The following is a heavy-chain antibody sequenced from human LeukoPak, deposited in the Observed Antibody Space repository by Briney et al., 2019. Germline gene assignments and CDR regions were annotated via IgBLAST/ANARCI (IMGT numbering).Heavy chain of an antibody. CDR2: ISGSGGST. CDR1: GFTFSSYA. Sequence: GGSLRLSCAASGFTFSSYAMSWVRQAPGKGLEWVSAISGSGGSTYYADSVKGRFTISRDNSKNTLYLQMNSLRAEDTAVYYCAKVIGSSDYVWGSYRPYYFDYWGQGTLVVVSS. V-gene: IGHV3-23*01. CDR3: AKVIGSSDYVWGSYRPYYFDY. J-gene: IGHJ4*02. D-gene: IGHD3-16*02.